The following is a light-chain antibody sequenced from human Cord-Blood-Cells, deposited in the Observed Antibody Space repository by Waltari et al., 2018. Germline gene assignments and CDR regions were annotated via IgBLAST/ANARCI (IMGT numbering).Light chain of an antibody. V-gene: IGKV3-15*01. J-gene: IGKJ3*01. CDR2: GSS. CDR1: QGVSSN. CDR3: QQYNNWPPFT. Sequence: ELVMTPSPATLSVSPGDRATLSCRASQGVSSNLAWYQQKPGKAPRLLIYGSSTKATGIPARFSGRESGTEFTLTISSLQSEYFAFYYCQQYNNWPPFTFGPGTKVDIK.